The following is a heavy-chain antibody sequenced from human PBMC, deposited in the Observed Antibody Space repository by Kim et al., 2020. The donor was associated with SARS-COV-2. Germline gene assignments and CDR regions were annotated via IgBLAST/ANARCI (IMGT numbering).Heavy chain of an antibody. CDR2: TTDKTRNYFT. CDR3: TRGLNGLDP. CDR1: GFTLSDHY. J-gene: IGHJ5*02. D-gene: IGHD2-8*01. Sequence: GGSLRLSCAASGFTLSDHYMDWVRQVPGKGLEWVGRTTDKTRNYFTDYAASVKGRFTISRDDSTNTLYLHMNNLKTEDTAIYYCTRGLNGLDPWGQGTLVTVSS. V-gene: IGHV3-72*01.